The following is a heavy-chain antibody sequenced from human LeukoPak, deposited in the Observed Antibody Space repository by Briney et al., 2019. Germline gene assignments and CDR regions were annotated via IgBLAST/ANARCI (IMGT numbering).Heavy chain of an antibody. Sequence: GGSLRLSCAASGFTFSNARMSWVRQAPGKGLEWVGRIKSKTDGGTTDYAAPVKGRFTISRDDSKNTLYLQMNSLKTEDTAVDYCTTDREGGGDWGHFWGQGTLVTVSS. CDR2: IKSKTDGGTT. CDR3: TTDREGGGDWGHF. D-gene: IGHD2-21*02. V-gene: IGHV3-15*01. J-gene: IGHJ4*02. CDR1: GFTFSNAR.